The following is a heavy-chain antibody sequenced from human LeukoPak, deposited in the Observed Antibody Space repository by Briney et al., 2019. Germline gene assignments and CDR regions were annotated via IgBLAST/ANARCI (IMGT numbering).Heavy chain of an antibody. J-gene: IGHJ2*01. CDR3: ARQETGSNYWYFDL. CDR1: GYTFTSYA. D-gene: IGHD1-1*01. V-gene: IGHV1-3*01. CDR2: INAGNGNT. Sequence: GASVKVSCKASGYTFTSYAMRWVRQAPGQRLEWMGWINAGNGNTKYSQKFQGRVTITRDTSASTAYMELSSLRSEDTAVYYCARQETGSNYWYFDLWGRGTLVTVSS.